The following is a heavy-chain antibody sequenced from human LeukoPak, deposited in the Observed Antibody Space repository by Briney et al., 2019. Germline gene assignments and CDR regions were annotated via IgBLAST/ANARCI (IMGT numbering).Heavy chain of an antibody. CDR3: ARVTETMIVVEGVFDY. CDR1: GFTFSSYS. CDR2: ISSSSSYI. D-gene: IGHD3-22*01. Sequence: GGSLRLSCAASGFTFSSYSMNWVRQAPGKGLEWVSSISSSSSYIYYAGSVKGRFTISRDNAKNSLYLQMNSLRAEDTAVYYCARVTETMIVVEGVFDYWGQGTLVTVSS. J-gene: IGHJ4*02. V-gene: IGHV3-21*01.